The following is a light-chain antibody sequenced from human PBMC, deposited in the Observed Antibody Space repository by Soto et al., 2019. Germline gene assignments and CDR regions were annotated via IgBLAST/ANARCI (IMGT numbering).Light chain of an antibody. CDR2: GAS. CDR3: QQYNNWPLT. V-gene: IGKV3-15*01. CDR1: QSVSTN. J-gene: IGKJ4*01. Sequence: EIVMTQSPATLSVSPGERATLSCRASQSVSTNLAWYQQKPGQAPRLLIYGASTRATGIPARFSGSGSGTEFTLTIRSLQSEDFAVYYCQQYNNWPLTVGGGTEVEIK.